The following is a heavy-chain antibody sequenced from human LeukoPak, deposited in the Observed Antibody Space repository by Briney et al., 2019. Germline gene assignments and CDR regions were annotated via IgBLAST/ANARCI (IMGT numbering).Heavy chain of an antibody. CDR3: ARHCTSCYDAFDI. V-gene: IGHV3-21*01. J-gene: IGHJ3*02. Sequence: GGSLRLSCTASGFTASSKYMSWVRQASGKGLEWVSSISSSSSYIYYADSVKGRFTISRDNAKNSLYLQMNSPRAEDTAVYYCARHCTSCYDAFDIWGQGTMVTVSS. D-gene: IGHD2-2*01. CDR2: ISSSSSYI. CDR1: GFTASSKY.